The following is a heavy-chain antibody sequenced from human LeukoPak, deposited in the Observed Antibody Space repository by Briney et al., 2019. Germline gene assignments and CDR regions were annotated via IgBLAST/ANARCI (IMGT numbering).Heavy chain of an antibody. J-gene: IGHJ4*02. D-gene: IGHD3-22*01. CDR1: GFTFSSYA. CDR2: ISGSGGST. V-gene: IGHV3-23*01. CDR3: AKIEGYDSSGYYYVGPYFDY. Sequence: GGSLRLSCAASGFTFSSYAMSWVRQAPGKGLEWVSAISGSGGSTYYADSVKGRFTISRDNSKNTLYLQMNSLRAEDTAIYYCAKIEGYDSSGYYYVGPYFDYWGQGTLVTVSS.